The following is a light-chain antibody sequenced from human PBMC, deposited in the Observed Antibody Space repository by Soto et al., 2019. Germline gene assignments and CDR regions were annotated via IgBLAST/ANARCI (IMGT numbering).Light chain of an antibody. CDR1: QSGLYSSNNKNY. CDR2: WAS. V-gene: IGKV4-1*01. J-gene: IGKJ4*01. CDR3: QQYYSTPLA. Sequence: DIVMTQSPDSLAVSLGERATINCKSSQSGLYSSNNKNYLAWYQQKPGQPPKLLIYWASTRESGVPDRVSGSGSGTDFPLTISSLQAEDVAVYYCQQYYSTPLAFGGGTKVEIK.